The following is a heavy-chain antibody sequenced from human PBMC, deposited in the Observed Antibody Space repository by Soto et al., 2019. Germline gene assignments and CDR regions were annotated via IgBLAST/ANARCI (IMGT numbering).Heavy chain of an antibody. CDR1: GGSISGHY. J-gene: IGHJ4*02. CDR3: ARVGSSGWSPDY. V-gene: IGHV4-59*11. D-gene: IGHD6-19*01. Sequence: SETLSLTCTVSGGSISGHYWIWIRQSPGKGPEWIGYIFYSGSTNYNPSLKSRVTISVDTSKNQFSLKLSSVTAADTAVYYCARVGSSGWSPDYWGQGTLVTVSS. CDR2: IFYSGST.